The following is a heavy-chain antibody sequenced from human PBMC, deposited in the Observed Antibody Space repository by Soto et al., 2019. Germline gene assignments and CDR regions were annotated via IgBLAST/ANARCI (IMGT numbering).Heavy chain of an antibody. V-gene: IGHV2-26*01. J-gene: IGHJ4*02. CDR2: IFSGDEQ. CDR1: GFSRNNDEVG. Sequence: QVTLKESGPVVVRPPETVTLTCTVSGFSRNNDEVGVTWVRQPPGGALEWLAPIFSGDEQSFSTSLKSRLAISRDTSRSQVILTLTDVDPLDTGTYYCARIRAGFDFCGPGTLVTVS. CDR3: ARIRAGFDF.